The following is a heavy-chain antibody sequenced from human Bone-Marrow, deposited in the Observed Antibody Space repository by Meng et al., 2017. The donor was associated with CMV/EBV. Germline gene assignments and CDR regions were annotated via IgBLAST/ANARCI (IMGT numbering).Heavy chain of an antibody. CDR3: ARERLELPLFDY. CDR2: INPSGGST. V-gene: IGHV1-46*01. J-gene: IGHJ4*02. CDR1: GYTFTSYY. Sequence: ASVKVSCKASGYTFTSYYMHWVRQAPGQGLEWMGIINPSGGSTSYAQKFQGRVTMTRDMSTSTVYMELSSLRSEDTAVYYCARERLELPLFDYWGQGTLVTFSS. D-gene: IGHD1-7*01.